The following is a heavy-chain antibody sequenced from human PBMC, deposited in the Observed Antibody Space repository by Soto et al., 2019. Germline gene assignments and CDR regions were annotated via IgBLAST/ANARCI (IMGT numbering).Heavy chain of an antibody. D-gene: IGHD3-16*02. CDR2: IIPILGIA. Sequence: QVQLVQSGAEVKKPGSSVKVSCKASGGTFSSYTISWVRQAPGQGLEWMGRIIPILGIANYAQKFQGRVTITADKSTSTAYMELSSLRSEDTAVYSCARDSLRGNWFDPWGQGTLVTVSS. CDR3: ARDSLRGNWFDP. CDR1: GGTFSSYT. J-gene: IGHJ5*02. V-gene: IGHV1-69*08.